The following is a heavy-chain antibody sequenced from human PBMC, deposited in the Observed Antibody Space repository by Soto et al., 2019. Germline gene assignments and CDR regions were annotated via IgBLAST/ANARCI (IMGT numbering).Heavy chain of an antibody. Sequence: QVHLVESGGGVVQPGGSLRLSCAASGFTINRNDMYWVRQAPGKGLEWVAVMSFDGNHQHYADSEKGRFTISRDNSKNTLSLEMNSLRRDDTAVYYCASCERFPRVGVDYYALDVWGQGTTVIVSS. D-gene: IGHD3-3*01. V-gene: IGHV3-30*03. CDR2: MSFDGNHQ. CDR1: GFTINRND. J-gene: IGHJ6*02. CDR3: ASCERFPRVGVDYYALDV.